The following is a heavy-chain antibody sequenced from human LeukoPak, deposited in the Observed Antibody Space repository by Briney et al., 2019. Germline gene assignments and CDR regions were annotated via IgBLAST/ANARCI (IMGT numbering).Heavy chain of an antibody. CDR1: GGSISSYY. CDR3: ARDGDLDAFDI. Sequence: SETLSLTCTVSGGSISSYYWSWIRQPAGKGLEWIGRIYTSGSTNYNLSLKSRVTISVDKSKNQFSLKLSSVTAADTAVYYCARDGDLDAFDIWGQGTMVTVFS. J-gene: IGHJ3*02. V-gene: IGHV4-4*07. D-gene: IGHD4-17*01. CDR2: IYTSGST.